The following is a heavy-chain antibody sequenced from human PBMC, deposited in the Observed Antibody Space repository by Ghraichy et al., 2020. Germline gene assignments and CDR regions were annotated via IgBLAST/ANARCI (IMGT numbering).Heavy chain of an antibody. CDR3: ARMTSGDLVDF. D-gene: IGHD3-16*01. V-gene: IGHV4-31*03. J-gene: IGHJ4*02. CDR1: GGSISSGGHF. CDR2: IYYSGST. Sequence: SETLSLTCTVSGGSISSGGHFWTWIRQHPGKGPEWIGYIYYSGSTHYNPSLESRVTISVDTAKNQFSLSLKSVTAADTAVYFCARMTSGDLVDFWGQGTLVTVAS.